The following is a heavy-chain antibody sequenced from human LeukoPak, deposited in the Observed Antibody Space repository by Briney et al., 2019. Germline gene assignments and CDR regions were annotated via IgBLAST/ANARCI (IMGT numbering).Heavy chain of an antibody. CDR2: ISGRGGST. CDR1: GFTFSSYA. Sequence: PGGSLRLSCAASGFTFSSYAMSWVRQAPGKGLEWVSAISGRGGSTYYADSVKGRFTISRDNSKNTLYLQMNSLRAEDTAVYYCAKGGVLLWFGGNDYWGQGTLVTVSS. V-gene: IGHV3-23*01. J-gene: IGHJ4*02. D-gene: IGHD3-10*01. CDR3: AKGGVLLWFGGNDY.